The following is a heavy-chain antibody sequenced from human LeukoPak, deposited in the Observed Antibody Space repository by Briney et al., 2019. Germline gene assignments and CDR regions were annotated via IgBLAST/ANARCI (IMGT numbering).Heavy chain of an antibody. V-gene: IGHV4-39*01. CDR3: ATRAPAGWYFDL. J-gene: IGHJ2*01. CDR1: GGSISSSSYY. CDR2: IYYSGST. Sequence: PSETLSPTCTVSGGSISSSSYYWGWIRQPPGKGLEWIGSIYYSGSTYYNPSLRSRVTISVDTSKNQFSLKLSSVTAPDTAVYYCATRAPAGWYFDLWGRGTLVTVSS. D-gene: IGHD3-10*01.